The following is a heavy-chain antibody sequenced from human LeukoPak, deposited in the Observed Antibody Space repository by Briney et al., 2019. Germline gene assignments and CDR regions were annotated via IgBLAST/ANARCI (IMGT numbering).Heavy chain of an antibody. CDR2: IYHSGST. CDR3: ARDSSIVGTTGAFDI. D-gene: IGHD1-26*01. V-gene: IGHV4-59*12. CDR1: GGSISSYY. Sequence: SETLSLTCTVSGGSISSYYWSWVRQTPGKGLEWIGEIYHSGSTNYNPSLKSRVTISLDKSKNQFSLKLSSVTAADTAVYYCARDSSIVGTTGAFDIWGQGTMVIVSS. J-gene: IGHJ3*02.